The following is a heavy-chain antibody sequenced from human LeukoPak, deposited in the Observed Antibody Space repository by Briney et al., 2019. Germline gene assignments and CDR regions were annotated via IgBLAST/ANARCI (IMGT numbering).Heavy chain of an antibody. CDR3: AREAGLVRRYDAFEI. CDR2: INTNTGNP. D-gene: IGHD3-10*01. Sequence: ASVKVSCKASGYSFTTYAIHWVRQAPGQGPEWMGWINTNTGNPTYAQGFTGRFVFYLDTSVSAAYLQINSLRAEDTAVYYCAREAGLVRRYDAFEIWGQGTMVSVSS. J-gene: IGHJ3*02. V-gene: IGHV7-4-1*02. CDR1: GYSFTTYA.